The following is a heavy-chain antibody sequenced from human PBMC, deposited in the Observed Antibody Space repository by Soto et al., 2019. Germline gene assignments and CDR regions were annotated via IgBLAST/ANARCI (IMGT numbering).Heavy chain of an antibody. Sequence: SETLSLTCTVSGGSISSYYWSWIRQPPGKGLEWIGYIYYSGSTNYNPSLESRVTISVDTSKNQFSLKLSSVTAADTAVYYCARGESPISNSIDYWGQGTLVTVSS. J-gene: IGHJ4*02. D-gene: IGHD4-4*01. CDR3: ARGESPISNSIDY. CDR2: IYYSGST. CDR1: GGSISSYY. V-gene: IGHV4-59*01.